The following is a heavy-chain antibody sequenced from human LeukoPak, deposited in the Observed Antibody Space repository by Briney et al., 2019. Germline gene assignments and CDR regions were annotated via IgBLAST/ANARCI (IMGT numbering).Heavy chain of an antibody. CDR3: ARDRDSSGYYSKDY. CDR1: GGSISSYY. J-gene: IGHJ4*02. V-gene: IGHV4-59*12. CDR2: IYYSGST. Sequence: SETLSLTCTVSGGSISSYYWSWIRQPPGKGLEWIGYIYYSGSTNYNPSLKSRVTISVDTSKNQFSLKLSSMTAADTAVYYCARDRDSSGYYSKDYWGQGTLVTVSS. D-gene: IGHD3-22*01.